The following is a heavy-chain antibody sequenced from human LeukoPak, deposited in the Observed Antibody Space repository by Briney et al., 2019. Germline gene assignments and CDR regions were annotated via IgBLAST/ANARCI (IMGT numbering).Heavy chain of an antibody. CDR3: ARVNSWTEEPDTGFDY. D-gene: IGHD1-14*01. CDR1: GDSVSSSRSA. CDR2: TYYRSGWYN. V-gene: IGHV6-1*01. J-gene: IGHJ4*02. Sequence: SQTLSLTCVISGDSVSSSRSAWNWIRQSPSRGLEWLGRTYYRSGWYNDCAVSVKSRITISPDTSKNQFSLQLNSLTPEDTAVYFCARVNSWTEEPDTGFDYWGQGTLVTVSS.